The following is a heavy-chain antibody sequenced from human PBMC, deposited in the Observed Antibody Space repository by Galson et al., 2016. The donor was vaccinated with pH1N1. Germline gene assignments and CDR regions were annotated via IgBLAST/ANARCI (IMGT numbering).Heavy chain of an antibody. Sequence: SLRLSCAASGFIFSDYWMSWVRQAPGKGLEWVALTSYDGSNKYYADSVKGRFTISRDNSKNTLYLEMNSLRAEDTAVYYCARETPYSSGWGYYYGMDVWDQGTTVTVSS. V-gene: IGHV3-30-3*01. CDR2: TSYDGSNK. CDR1: GFIFSDYW. D-gene: IGHD6-19*01. J-gene: IGHJ6*02. CDR3: ARETPYSSGWGYYYGMDV.